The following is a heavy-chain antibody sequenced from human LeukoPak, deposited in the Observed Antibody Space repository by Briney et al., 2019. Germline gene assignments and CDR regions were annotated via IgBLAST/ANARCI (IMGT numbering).Heavy chain of an antibody. V-gene: IGHV4-4*02. D-gene: IGHD3-10*01. CDR1: GGSISSSNW. Sequence: PSETLSLTCAVSGGSISSSNWWSWVRPPPGKGLEWIGEIYHSGSTNYNPSLKSRVTISVDKSKNQFSLKLSSVTAADTAVYYCARDMDGSGSYYYFDYWGQGTLVTVSS. CDR2: IYHSGST. J-gene: IGHJ4*02. CDR3: ARDMDGSGSYYYFDY.